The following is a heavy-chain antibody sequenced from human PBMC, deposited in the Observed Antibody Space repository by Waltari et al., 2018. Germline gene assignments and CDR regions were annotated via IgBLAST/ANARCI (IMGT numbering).Heavy chain of an antibody. Sequence: QVQLVQSGAEVKKPGASVKVSCKVSGYTLTELSMHWVRQAPGKGLEWMGGFGPEDGETLYAQKFTGRVTMTDDTSTDTAYMELSSLRSEDTAVYYCATDGYLTGYSSVWGQGTLVTVSS. CDR2: FGPEDGET. J-gene: IGHJ4*02. V-gene: IGHV1-24*01. D-gene: IGHD6-19*01. CDR1: GYTLTELS. CDR3: ATDGYLTGYSSV.